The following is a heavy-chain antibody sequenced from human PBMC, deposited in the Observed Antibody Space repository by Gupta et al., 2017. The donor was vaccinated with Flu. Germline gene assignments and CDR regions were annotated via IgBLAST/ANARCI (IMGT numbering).Heavy chain of an antibody. CDR2: IDWNSDNI. D-gene: IGHD1-26*01. V-gene: IGHV3-9*01. CDR3: TKKVDARIVGPNLDS. Sequence: EVQLVESGGGLVQPGRSLRLSCAASGFTFDDYAMHWVRQARGKGLEWVSGIDWNSDNIGYADAGKGRFTISRDNAKKALFLQMASLRDEDEALYYCTKKVDARIVGPNLDSWDQVTLVGVS. CDR1: GFTFDDYA. J-gene: IGHJ4*02.